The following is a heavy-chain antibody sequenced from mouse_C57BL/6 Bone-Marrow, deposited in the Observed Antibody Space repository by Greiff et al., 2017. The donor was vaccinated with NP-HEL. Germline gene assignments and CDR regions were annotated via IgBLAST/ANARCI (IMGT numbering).Heavy chain of an antibody. CDR2: ISDGGSYT. J-gene: IGHJ2*01. CDR1: GFTFSSYA. Sequence: EVQLVESGGGLVKPGGSLKLSCAASGFTFSSYAMSWVRQTPEKRLEWVATISDGGSYTYYPDTVKGRFTISRDNAKNNLYLQMSHLKSEDTAMYYCAREGTGGLDYWGQGTTLTVSS. CDR3: AREGTGGLDY. V-gene: IGHV5-4*01.